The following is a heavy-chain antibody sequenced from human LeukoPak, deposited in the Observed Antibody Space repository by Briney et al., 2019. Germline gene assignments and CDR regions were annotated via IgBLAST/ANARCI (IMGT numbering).Heavy chain of an antibody. J-gene: IGHJ4*02. Sequence: GGSLRLSCAASGFTFSSYAMHWVRQAPGKGLEWVAVISYDGSNKYYADSVKGRFTISRDNSKNTLYLQMNSLRAEDTAVYYCARPMVRGVIRSPSFWGQGTLVTVSS. CDR3: ARPMVRGVIRSPSF. V-gene: IGHV3-30*04. CDR1: GFTFSSYA. D-gene: IGHD3-10*01. CDR2: ISYDGSNK.